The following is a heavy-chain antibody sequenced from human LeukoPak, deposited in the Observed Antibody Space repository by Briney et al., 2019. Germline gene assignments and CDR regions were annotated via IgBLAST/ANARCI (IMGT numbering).Heavy chain of an antibody. CDR2: IRYDGSNK. CDR3: AKAGGRYCSSTSCYTDFQH. V-gene: IGHV3-30*02. D-gene: IGHD2-2*02. CDR1: GFTFSSYG. Sequence: GGSLRLSCAASGFTFSSYGMHWVRQAPGKGLEWVAFIRYDGSNKYYADSVKGRFTISRDNSKNTLYLQMNSLRAEDTAVYYCAKAGGRYCSSTSCYTDFQHWGQGTLVTVSS. J-gene: IGHJ1*01.